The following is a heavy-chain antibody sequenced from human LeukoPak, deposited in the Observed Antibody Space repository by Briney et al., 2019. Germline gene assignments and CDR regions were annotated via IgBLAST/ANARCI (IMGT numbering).Heavy chain of an antibody. CDR3: TSDTVDTAVGIDY. V-gene: IGHV3-74*01. D-gene: IGHD5-18*01. CDR2: MNSDGSST. J-gene: IGHJ4*02. CDR1: GFTFSRSC. Sequence: GGSLRLSCAGSGFTFSRSCMHWVRQAPGKGLVWVSRMNSDGSSTSYADSVKGRFTISRDNAKNTLYLQMNSLRAEDTAVYYCTSDTVDTAVGIDYWGQGTLVTVSS.